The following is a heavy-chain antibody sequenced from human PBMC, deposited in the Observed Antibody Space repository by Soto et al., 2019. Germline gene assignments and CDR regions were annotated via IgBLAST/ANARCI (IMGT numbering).Heavy chain of an antibody. CDR3: ARGDEMTAVTIFEY. D-gene: IGHD4-17*01. CDR2: VIPVFNTS. Sequence: SVKVSCRASGGAFGRYSGSWVRQAPGQGLEWIGGVIPVFNTSNYSLKFQGRVAIFADLSTSTVFMELRSLRSEDTALYYCARGDEMTAVTIFEYCGQGTLVTVCS. V-gene: IGHV1-69*13. CDR1: GGAFGRYS. J-gene: IGHJ4*02.